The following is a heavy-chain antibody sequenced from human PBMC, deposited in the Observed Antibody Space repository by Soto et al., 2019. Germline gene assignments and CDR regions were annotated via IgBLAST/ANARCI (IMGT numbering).Heavy chain of an antibody. CDR1: GFTFRSYS. CDR2: VSGSSGTM. V-gene: IGHV3-48*01. D-gene: IGHD5-18*01. Sequence: GGSLRLSCASSGFTFRSYSMNWVRQAPGKGLEWLSYVSGSSGTMYYADSVRGRFTISRDNAQNSLYLQMSSLGADDTAVYYCARGGDSYGSRNAFDIWGQGTMVTVSS. CDR3: ARGGDSYGSRNAFDI. J-gene: IGHJ3*02.